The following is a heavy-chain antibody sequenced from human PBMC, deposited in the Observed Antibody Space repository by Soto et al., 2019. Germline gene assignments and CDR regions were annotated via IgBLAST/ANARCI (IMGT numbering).Heavy chain of an antibody. CDR3: ARLAYQGLTTYNWFDP. CDR1: GSTFSSYT. D-gene: IGHD2-2*01. Sequence: SVKVSCKASGSTFSSYTISWVRQAPGQGLEWMGRIIPILGIANYAQKFQGRVTITADKSTSTAYMELSSLRSEDTAVYHCARLAYQGLTTYNWFDPWGQGTLVTVSS. V-gene: IGHV1-69*02. J-gene: IGHJ5*02. CDR2: IIPILGIA.